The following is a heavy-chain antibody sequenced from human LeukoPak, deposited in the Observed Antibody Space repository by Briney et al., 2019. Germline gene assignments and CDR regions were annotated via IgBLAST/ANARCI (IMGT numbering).Heavy chain of an antibody. J-gene: IGHJ4*02. CDR2: IWYDGTNQ. D-gene: IGHD6-19*01. V-gene: IGHV3-33*01. Sequence: GGSLRLSCAASGFTFSSYAMHWVRQAPGKGLEWVAVIWYDGTNQYNADSVKGRFTISRDNSKNTLFLQMNSLRAEDTAVYYCARADHGWYTFDYWGQGTLVTVPS. CDR1: GFTFSSYA. CDR3: ARADHGWYTFDY.